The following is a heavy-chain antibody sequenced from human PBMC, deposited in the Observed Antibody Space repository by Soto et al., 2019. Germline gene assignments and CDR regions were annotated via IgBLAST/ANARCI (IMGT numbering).Heavy chain of an antibody. V-gene: IGHV2-26*01. Sequence: QVTLKESGPVLVKPTETLTLRCTVSGLSITDSEMGVSWIRQPPGQPLEWLAHIDSSGEKSYRTFLKSRLATSKDTSKSQIVLTMTNMAPADTATYYCARRHLAVAVSPWFDPWGQVIPVTVSS. CDR3: ARRHLAVAVSPWFDP. J-gene: IGHJ5*02. D-gene: IGHD6-19*01. CDR1: GLSITDSEMG. CDR2: IDSSGEK.